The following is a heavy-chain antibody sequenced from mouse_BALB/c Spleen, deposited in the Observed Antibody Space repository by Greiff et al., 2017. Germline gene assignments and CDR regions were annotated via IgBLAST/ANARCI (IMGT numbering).Heavy chain of an antibody. V-gene: IGHV2-3*01. D-gene: IGHD2-2*01. CDR1: GFSLTSYG. CDR2: ICGDGST. Sequence: VKLVESGPGLVAPSQSLSITCTVSGFSLTSYGVSWVRQTPGKGLEWLGVICGDGSTNYHSALISRLSISKDNSKSQVFLKLNSMQTDDTATYFCTKEDYGYPYAMDYWGQGNTLTVSS. CDR3: TKEDYGYPYAMDY. J-gene: IGHJ2*01.